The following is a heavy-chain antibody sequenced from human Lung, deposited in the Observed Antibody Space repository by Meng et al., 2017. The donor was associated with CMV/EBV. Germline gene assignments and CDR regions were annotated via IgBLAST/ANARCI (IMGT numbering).Heavy chain of an antibody. D-gene: IGHD3-10*01. V-gene: IGHV4-4*02. Sequence: GAGPELVKPSETLSLTCAVSGDSITNHNWWAWVRQPQWKGLEWIGEIPHRGSSAYNPSLKSRVSMSIDKSKNQFSLKLTSVTAADTAVYHCLRRSGGSVWGQGTLVTVSS. CDR3: LRRSGGSV. J-gene: IGHJ1*01. CDR2: IPHRGSS. CDR1: GDSITNHNW.